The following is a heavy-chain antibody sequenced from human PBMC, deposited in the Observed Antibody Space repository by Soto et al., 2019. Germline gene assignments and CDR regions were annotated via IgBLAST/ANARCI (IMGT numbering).Heavy chain of an antibody. Sequence: EVQLVESGGGLVQPGGSLRLSCAASGFTFSSYAMHWVRQAPGKGLEYVSAISSNGGSTYYANSVKGRFTISRDNSKSTLYLQMGSLRAEDMAVYYCARVYCSGGSCYPGWDYYYMDVWGKGTTVTVSS. CDR2: ISSNGGST. CDR3: ARVYCSGGSCYPGWDYYYMDV. V-gene: IGHV3-64*01. D-gene: IGHD2-15*01. J-gene: IGHJ6*03. CDR1: GFTFSSYA.